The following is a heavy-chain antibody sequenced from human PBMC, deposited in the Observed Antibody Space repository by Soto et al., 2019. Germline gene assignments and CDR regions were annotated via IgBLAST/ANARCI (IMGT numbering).Heavy chain of an antibody. CDR2: IKQDGSEK. CDR1: GFTFSSYW. D-gene: IGHD6-13*01. CDR3: ARDWRHQLDGWFDP. J-gene: IGHJ5*02. V-gene: IGHV3-7*01. Sequence: GGSLRLSCAASGFTFSSYWMSWVRQAPGKGLEWVANIKQDGSEKYYVDSVKGRFTISRDNAKNSLYLQMNSLRAEDTAVYYCARDWRHQLDGWFDPWGQGTLVTVSS.